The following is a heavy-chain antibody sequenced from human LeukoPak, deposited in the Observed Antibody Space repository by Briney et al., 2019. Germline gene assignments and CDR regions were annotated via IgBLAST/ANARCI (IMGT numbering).Heavy chain of an antibody. V-gene: IGHV1-2*02. J-gene: IGHJ4*02. D-gene: IGHD6-13*01. CDR1: GYTFTGYY. CDR3: ARVPRIAAAGSYFDY. CDR2: INPNSGGT. Sequence: ASVKVSCKASGYTFTGYYMHWVRQAPGQGLEWMGWINPNSGGTNYAQKFQGSVTMTRDTSISTAYMELSRLRSDDTAVYYCARVPRIAAAGSYFDYWGQGTLVTVSS.